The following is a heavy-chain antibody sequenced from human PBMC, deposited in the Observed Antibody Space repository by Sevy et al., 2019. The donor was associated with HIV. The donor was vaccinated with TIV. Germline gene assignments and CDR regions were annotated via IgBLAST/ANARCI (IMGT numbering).Heavy chain of an antibody. Sequence: GGSLRLSCAASGFTFNKYSMSWVRQPPGKGLEWVATLSFGWGEINYADSVKGRFTISRDNSKNSFYLQMNNLRAEDTAPYYCAREGCTKPHDYWGQGTLVTVSS. CDR3: AREGCTKPHDY. CDR1: GFTFNKYS. D-gene: IGHD2-8*01. V-gene: IGHV3-23*01. CDR2: LSFGWGEI. J-gene: IGHJ4*02.